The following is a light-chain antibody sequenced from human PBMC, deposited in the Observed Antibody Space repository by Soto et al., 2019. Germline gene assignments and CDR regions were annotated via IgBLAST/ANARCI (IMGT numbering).Light chain of an antibody. Sequence: QSALTQPASVSGSPGQSITISCTGTSGDVGAYNYVSWYQQYPGKAPKLMIYGVTNRPSGVSNRFSGSKTGNTAFLTISGLQAQESGDYYCFSQRAGDCQVFXTGTKGTVL. CDR3: FSQRAGDCQV. CDR2: GVT. CDR1: SGDVGAYNY. V-gene: IGLV2-14*01. J-gene: IGLJ1*01.